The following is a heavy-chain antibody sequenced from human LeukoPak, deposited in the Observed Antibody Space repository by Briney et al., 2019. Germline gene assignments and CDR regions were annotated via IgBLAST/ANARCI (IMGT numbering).Heavy chain of an antibody. CDR3: ASYIPDIVVVAAATDRRDY. V-gene: IGHV3-7*02. CDR1: GFTFSSYW. CDR2: IKQDGSDQ. J-gene: IGHJ4*02. D-gene: IGHD2-15*01. Sequence: GGTLRLSCAASGFTFSSYWMSWVRQAPGKGLEWVANIKQDGSDQYYVDSVKGRFTITRDNAKNSLYLQMNSLRAEDTAVYYCASYIPDIVVVAAATDRRDYWGQGTLVTVSS.